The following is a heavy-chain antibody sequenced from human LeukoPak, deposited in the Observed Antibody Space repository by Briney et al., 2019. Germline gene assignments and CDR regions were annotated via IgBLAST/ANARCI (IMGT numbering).Heavy chain of an antibody. CDR2: IYYSGST. CDR3: ARASFNYYDSSGYYGAFDI. J-gene: IGHJ3*02. CDR1: GGSLSSSSYY. V-gene: IGHV4-39*07. D-gene: IGHD3-22*01. Sequence: SETLSLTCTVSGGSLSSSSYYWGWIRQPPGKGLEWIGSIYYSGSTYYNPSLKSRVTISVDRSKNQFSLKLSSVTAADTAVYYCARASFNYYDSSGYYGAFDIWGQGTMVTVSS.